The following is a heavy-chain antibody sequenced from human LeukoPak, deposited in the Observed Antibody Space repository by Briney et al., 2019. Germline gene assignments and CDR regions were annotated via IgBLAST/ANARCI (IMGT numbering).Heavy chain of an antibody. D-gene: IGHD3-10*01. J-gene: IGHJ6*03. CDR3: ASRSSGGYYGSGSRNYYMDV. V-gene: IGHV4-34*01. Sequence: SETLSLTCAVYGGSFSGYYWSWIRQPPGKGLEWIGEINHSGSTNYNPSLKSRVTISVDTSKNQFSLKLSSVTAADTAVYYCASRSSGGYYGSGSRNYYMDVWGKGTTVTVSS. CDR1: GGSFSGYY. CDR2: INHSGST.